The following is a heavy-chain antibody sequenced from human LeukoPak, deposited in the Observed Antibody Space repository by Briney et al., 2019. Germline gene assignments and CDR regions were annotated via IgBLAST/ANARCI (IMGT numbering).Heavy chain of an antibody. D-gene: IGHD3-10*01. CDR2: ISGSGGST. CDR3: AKASPYGSGSCYGMDV. Sequence: PGGSLRLSCAASGFTFSSYAMSWVRQAPGKGLEWVSAISGSGGSTYYADSVKGRFTISRDNSKNTLDLQMNSLRAEDTAVYYCAKASPYGSGSCYGMDVWGRETRVTVPS. V-gene: IGHV3-23*01. CDR1: GFTFSSYA. J-gene: IGHJ6*02.